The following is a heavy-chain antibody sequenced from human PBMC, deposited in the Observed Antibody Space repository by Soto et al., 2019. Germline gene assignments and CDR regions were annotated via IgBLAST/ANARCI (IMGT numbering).Heavy chain of an antibody. J-gene: IGHJ5*02. D-gene: IGHD3-10*01. Sequence: QVQLVESGGGLVKPGGSLRLSCAASGFTFSDYYMSWIRQAPGKGLEWVSYISSSGSTIYYADSVQGRFTISRDNAKNSLYLQMNSLRAEDTAVYYCARVLPMVRGVIILSPWFDPWGQGTLVTVSS. V-gene: IGHV3-11*01. CDR1: GFTFSDYY. CDR3: ARVLPMVRGVIILSPWFDP. CDR2: ISSSGSTI.